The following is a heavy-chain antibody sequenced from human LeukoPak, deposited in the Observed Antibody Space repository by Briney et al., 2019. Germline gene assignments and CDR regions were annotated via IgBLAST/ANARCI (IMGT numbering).Heavy chain of an antibody. V-gene: IGHV1-46*01. D-gene: IGHD6-19*01. CDR1: GYTFTSYY. J-gene: IGHJ3*02. CDR2: INPSGGST. CDR3: ARDPRTITVAGIGVFDI. Sequence: ASVKVSCKASGYTFTSYYMHWVRQAPGQGLEWMGIINPSGGSTSYAQKFQGRVTMTRDMSTSTVYMELSSLRSEDTAVYYCARDPRTITVAGIGVFDIWGQGTMVTVSS.